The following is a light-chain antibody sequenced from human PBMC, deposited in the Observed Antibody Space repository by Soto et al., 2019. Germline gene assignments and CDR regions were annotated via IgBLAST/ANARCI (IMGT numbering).Light chain of an antibody. CDR3: SSYTSSTFYD. CDR1: SSDVGGYNY. Sequence: QSALTQPASVSGSPGQSITISCTGTSSDVGGYNYVSWYQQHPGKAPKLMIYEVSNRPSGVSNRFSGSKSGNTASLTISGLQAEDEADYYCSSYTSSTFYDFGTGTKLTVL. J-gene: IGLJ1*01. V-gene: IGLV2-14*01. CDR2: EVS.